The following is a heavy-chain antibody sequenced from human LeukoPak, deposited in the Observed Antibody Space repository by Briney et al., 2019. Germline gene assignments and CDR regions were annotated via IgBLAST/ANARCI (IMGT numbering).Heavy chain of an antibody. CDR1: GGTFTIYA. J-gene: IGHJ6*02. V-gene: IGHV1-69*17. CDR3: ARDRGVVIYTYYSDNYCMDV. CDR2: IIPMFGIT. D-gene: IGHD2-21*01. Sequence: SVRDSSKDSGGTFTIYAISWVGQAPGQGGERMGRIIPMFGITNYEQKFQGRVTITADKSTSTAYMELSSLRSEDTAVYYCARDRGVVIYTYYSDNYCMDVWGRGTTVTVSS.